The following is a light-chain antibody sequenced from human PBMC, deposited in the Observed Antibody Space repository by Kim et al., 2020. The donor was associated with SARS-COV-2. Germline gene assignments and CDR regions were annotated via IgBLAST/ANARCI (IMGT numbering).Light chain of an antibody. J-gene: IGLJ2*01. Sequence: SSELTQDPAVSVALGQTVRITCQGDSLRSYYASWYQQKPGQAPVLVIYGKNNRPSGIPDRFSGPSSGNTASLTITGAQAEDEADYYCNSRDSSGVVFGGGTKLTVL. CDR3: NSRDSSGVV. CDR2: GKN. V-gene: IGLV3-19*01. CDR1: SLRSYY.